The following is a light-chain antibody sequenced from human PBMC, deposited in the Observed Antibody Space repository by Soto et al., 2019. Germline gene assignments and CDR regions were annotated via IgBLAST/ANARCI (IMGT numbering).Light chain of an antibody. V-gene: IGLV2-14*01. CDR3: SSSTSSSTLVV. CDR2: DVS. CDR1: SSDAGGYNY. Sequence: QSVLTQPASVSGSPGQSINISCTGTSSDAGGYNYVSWYQQHPGKAPKLMIYDVSNRPSGVSNRFSGSKSGNTASLTISGLHAEDEADYYCSSSTSSSTLVVFGGGTKLTVL. J-gene: IGLJ2*01.